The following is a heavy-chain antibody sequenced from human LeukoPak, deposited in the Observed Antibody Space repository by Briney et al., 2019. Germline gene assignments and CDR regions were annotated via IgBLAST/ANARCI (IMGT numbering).Heavy chain of an antibody. D-gene: IGHD2-15*01. CDR1: GYTFTSNG. CDR2: ISAYNGNT. V-gene: IGHV1-18*01. Sequence: VASVKVSCKASGYTFTSNGISWVRQAPGQGLEWMGWISAYNGNTNYAQKLQGRVTMTTDTSTSTAYMELRSLRSDDTAVYYCARDRCSGGSCYEVDYWGQGTLVTVSS. CDR3: ARDRCSGGSCYEVDY. J-gene: IGHJ4*02.